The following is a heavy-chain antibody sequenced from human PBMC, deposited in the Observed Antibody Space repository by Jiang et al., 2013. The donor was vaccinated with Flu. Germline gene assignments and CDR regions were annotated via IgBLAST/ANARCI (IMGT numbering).Heavy chain of an antibody. D-gene: IGHD2-15*01. CDR2: INPSGASA. CDR1: GYTFTNYY. Sequence: GAEVKKPGASVKVSCKTSGYTFTNYYIHWVREAPGQGLEWMGLINPSGASAIYALTFQGRLTMTRDTSTSTVYMELSSLRSEDTAVYYCGREGPWNTGYCSDGSCNGSDYWGPGNPGHRLL. J-gene: IGHJ4*02. CDR3: GREGPWNTGYCSDGSCNGSDY. V-gene: IGHV1-46*03.